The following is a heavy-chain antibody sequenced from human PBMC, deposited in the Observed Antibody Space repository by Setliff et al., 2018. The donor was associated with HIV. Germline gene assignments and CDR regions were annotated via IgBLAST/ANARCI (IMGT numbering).Heavy chain of an antibody. CDR3: ARVPPRLPGVLLPAYALDF. Sequence: ASVKVSCKAPGYNFTNYDINWVRQATGQGLEWMGWMSPQSGNTGYIEKFQGRVTFIRNISISTAYMELSSLRSEDTAVYYCARVPPRLPGVLLPAYALDFWGQGTMVTVSS. CDR2: MSPQSGNT. CDR1: GYNFTNYD. V-gene: IGHV1-8*03. D-gene: IGHD2-21*01. J-gene: IGHJ3*01.